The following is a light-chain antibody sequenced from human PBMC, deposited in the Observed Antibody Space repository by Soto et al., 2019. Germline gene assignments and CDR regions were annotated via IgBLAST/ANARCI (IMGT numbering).Light chain of an antibody. CDR2: AAS. V-gene: IGKV1-27*01. Sequence: DIQMTQSPSSLSASVGDRVSITCRASQGISTYLAWYQQKPGKVPKLLIYAASTLQSGVPSRFSGSGSGTDFTLTISSLQPEDVATYYCQNYNSAPLTFGPGTKVDIK. CDR1: QGISTY. CDR3: QNYNSAPLT. J-gene: IGKJ3*01.